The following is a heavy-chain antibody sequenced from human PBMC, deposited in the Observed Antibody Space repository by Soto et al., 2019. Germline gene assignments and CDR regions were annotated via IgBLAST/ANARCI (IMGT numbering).Heavy chain of an antibody. CDR2: INPYNGNT. CDR1: GYTFTSYG. D-gene: IGHD6-13*01. J-gene: IGHJ4*02. CDR3: AKVGVGLAAPRVWPY. V-gene: IGHV1-18*01. Sequence: ASVKVPCKASGYTFTSYGISWVRQAPGQGLEWMAWINPYNGNTKNAEKFLGRVTVTTDTSPATAYMEGRSLTSDDTAVFYCAKVGVGLAAPRVWPYWGQGTPVTVSS.